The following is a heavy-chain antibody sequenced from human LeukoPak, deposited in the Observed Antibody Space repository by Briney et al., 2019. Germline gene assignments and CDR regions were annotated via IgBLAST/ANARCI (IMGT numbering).Heavy chain of an antibody. J-gene: IGHJ4*02. CDR1: GFTFNNYA. CDR3: AKDWALRAAGSFDY. Sequence: GGSLRLSCAASGFTFNNYAMTWVRQAPGKGLEWVSTISDSGGSTYNADSVKGRFTTSRDNSKNTLYLQMNSLRAEDTAVYYCAKDWALRAAGSFDYWGQGTLVTVSS. D-gene: IGHD6-13*01. V-gene: IGHV3-23*01. CDR2: ISDSGGST.